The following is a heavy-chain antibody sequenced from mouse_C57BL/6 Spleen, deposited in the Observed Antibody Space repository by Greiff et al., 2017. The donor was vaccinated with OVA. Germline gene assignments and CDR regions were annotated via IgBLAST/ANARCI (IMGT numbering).Heavy chain of an antibody. J-gene: IGHJ2*01. V-gene: IGHV1-15*01. Sequence: VQLQQSGAELVRPGASVTLSCKASGYTFTDYEMHWVKQTPVHGLEWIGAIDPETGGTAYNQKFKGTAILTADKSSSTAYMELRSLTSEDSAVYYCTREDYFDYWGQGTTLTVSS. CDR2: IDPETGGT. CDR3: TREDYFDY. CDR1: GYTFTDYE.